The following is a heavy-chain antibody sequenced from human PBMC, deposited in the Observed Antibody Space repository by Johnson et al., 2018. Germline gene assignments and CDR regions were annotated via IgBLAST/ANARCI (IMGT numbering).Heavy chain of an antibody. CDR2: INRRADGGTT. CDR1: GFTFGNAW. D-gene: IGHD2-21*01. Sequence: VQLVESGGGLVKPGGSLRLSCPASGFTFGNAWMTWVRQAPGKGLEWVGRINRRADGGTTDYAAPVKGRFTIPRDDSKNTLSLQMNSRGDEDTAVYYCARASSIYSNYYMEVWGKGTTVTVSS. V-gene: IGHV3-15*01. CDR3: ARASSIYSNYYMEV. J-gene: IGHJ6*03.